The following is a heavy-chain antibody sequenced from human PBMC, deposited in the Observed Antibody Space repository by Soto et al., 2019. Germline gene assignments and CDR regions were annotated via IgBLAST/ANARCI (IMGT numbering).Heavy chain of an antibody. V-gene: IGHV1-18*01. CDR2: ISAYNGNT. CDR1: GYTFTSYV. Sequence: ASVKVSCKASGYTFTSYVISWVRQAPGQGLDWMGWISAYNGNTNFAQKLQVRVTMTTDTSPSTAYMELKSLRSDDTAVYYCARVRPSRGVVTAMDYWGQGTLVTVSS. CDR3: ARVRPSRGVVTAMDY. D-gene: IGHD2-21*02. J-gene: IGHJ4*02.